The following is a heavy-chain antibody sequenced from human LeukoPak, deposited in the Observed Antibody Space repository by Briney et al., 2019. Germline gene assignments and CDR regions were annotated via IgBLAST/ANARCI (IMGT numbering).Heavy chain of an antibody. D-gene: IGHD4-17*01. Sequence: PGGSLRLSCAASGFTFSSYWMDWVRQAPGKGLVWVSRINPDGSSTKYADSVKGRFTISRDNAKNTLYLQMNSLRAEDTAVYYCARDRRSLDAFDIWGQGTMVTVSS. V-gene: IGHV3-74*03. J-gene: IGHJ3*02. CDR1: GFTFSSYW. CDR3: ARDRRSLDAFDI. CDR2: INPDGSST.